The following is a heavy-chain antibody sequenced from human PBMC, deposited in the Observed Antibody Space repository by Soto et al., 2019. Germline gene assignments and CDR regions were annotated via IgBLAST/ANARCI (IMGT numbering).Heavy chain of an antibody. D-gene: IGHD3-16*01. CDR2: ISYDGSNK. V-gene: IGHV3-30-3*01. CDR1: GFTFSSYA. CDR3: ARGYGKNYYYGMDV. Sequence: QVQLVESGGGVVQPGRSLRLSCAASGFTFSSYAMHWVRQAPGKGLEWVAVISYDGSNKYYADSVKGRFTISRDNSKNTLYLQMNSLRAEDTAVYYCARGYGKNYYYGMDVWAKGPRSPSP. J-gene: IGHJ6*02.